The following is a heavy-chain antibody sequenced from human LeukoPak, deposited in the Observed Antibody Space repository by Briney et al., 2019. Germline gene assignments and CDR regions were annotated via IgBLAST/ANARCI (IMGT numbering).Heavy chain of an antibody. V-gene: IGHV3-49*03. Sequence: LPGGSLRLSCITSGFTFGDYAMSWFRQAPGKGLEWVAFIRNLGYGGTTEYAASVKGRFTISRDDSKSIAYLQMSSLKTEDTAVYYCTRGERGYSGYERYWGQGTLVTVSS. CDR1: GFTFGDYA. J-gene: IGHJ4*02. D-gene: IGHD5-12*01. CDR3: TRGERGYSGYERY. CDR2: IRNLGYGGTT.